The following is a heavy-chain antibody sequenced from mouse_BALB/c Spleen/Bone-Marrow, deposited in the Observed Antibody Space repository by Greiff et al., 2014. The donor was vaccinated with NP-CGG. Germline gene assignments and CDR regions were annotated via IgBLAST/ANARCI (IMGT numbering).Heavy chain of an antibody. CDR3: NEGYGNYGY. V-gene: IGHV14-4*02. D-gene: IGHD2-10*02. CDR1: GFNIKDYY. J-gene: IGHJ2*01. Sequence: EVQLQQSGAELVRSGASVKLSCTASGFNIKDYYMHWVKQRPEQGLEWIGWIDPENGDTEYAPKFQGKATMTADTSCNTAYLQLSSLTSEDTAVYYCNEGYGNYGYWGQGTTLTVSS. CDR2: IDPENGDT.